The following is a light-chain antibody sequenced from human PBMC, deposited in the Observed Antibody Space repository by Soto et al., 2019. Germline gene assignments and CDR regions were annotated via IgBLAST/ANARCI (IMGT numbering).Light chain of an antibody. CDR2: DAS. CDR3: QQRSHWPPT. Sequence: EIVLTQSPATLSLSPGERATLSCRASQSVSSYLAWYQQKPGQAPRLLIYDASNRATGIPARFSGSGSGTDFTLTISSLEPEDXAVYYXQQRSHWPPTFGPGTKVDIK. CDR1: QSVSSY. J-gene: IGKJ3*01. V-gene: IGKV3-11*01.